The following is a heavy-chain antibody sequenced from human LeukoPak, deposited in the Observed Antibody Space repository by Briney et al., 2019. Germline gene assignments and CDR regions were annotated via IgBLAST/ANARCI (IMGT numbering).Heavy chain of an antibody. V-gene: IGHV4-31*03. CDR3: ATYYDFWSDKGGFFDY. J-gene: IGHJ4*02. Sequence: SETLSLTCTVSGGSISSGGYYWSWLRQHPGKGLEWIGYIYYSGSTYYNPSLKSRVTISVDTSKNQFSLKLSSVTAADTAVYYCATYYDFWSDKGGFFDYWGQGTLVTVSS. D-gene: IGHD3-3*01. CDR1: GGSISSGGYY. CDR2: IYYSGST.